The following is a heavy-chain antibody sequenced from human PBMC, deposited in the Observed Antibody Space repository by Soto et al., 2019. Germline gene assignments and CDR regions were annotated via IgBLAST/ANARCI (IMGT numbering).Heavy chain of an antibody. CDR3: ARRFPGLAQSTIFGVVSDP. D-gene: IGHD3-3*01. J-gene: IGHJ5*02. CDR2: IYYSGST. Sequence: QLQLQESGPGLVKPSETLSLTCTVSGGSISSSSYYWGWIRQPPGKGLEWIGSIYYSGSTYYNPSLKSRVTISVDTSKNQFSLKLSSVTAADTAVYYCARRFPGLAQSTIFGVVSDPWGQGTLVIVSS. CDR1: GGSISSSSYY. V-gene: IGHV4-39*01.